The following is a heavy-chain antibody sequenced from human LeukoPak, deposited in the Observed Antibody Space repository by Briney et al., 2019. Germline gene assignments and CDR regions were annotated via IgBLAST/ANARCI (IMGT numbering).Heavy chain of an antibody. CDR2: ISARSDYI. V-gene: IGHV3-21*01. CDR3: VRGGSSSSGPADY. Sequence: GGSLRLSCAASGFTFSSYAMSWVRQARGKGLEWVSSISARSDYIYYADSVRGRFTISRDNAENSLYLQMNSLRVEDTAVYFCVRGGSSSSGPADYWGQGTLVTVSS. CDR1: GFTFSSYA. J-gene: IGHJ4*02. D-gene: IGHD6-6*01.